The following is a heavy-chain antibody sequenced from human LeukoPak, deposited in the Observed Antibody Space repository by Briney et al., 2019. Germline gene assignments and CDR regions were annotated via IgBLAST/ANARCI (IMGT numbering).Heavy chain of an antibody. J-gene: IGHJ1*01. CDR1: GYTFTSYG. D-gene: IGHD3-10*01. Sequence: ASVKVSCKASGYTFTSYGISWMRQAPGQELEWMGWISAYNGDTNDAQKFQGRVTMTTETSTSTAYMELRSLRSDDTAVYYCARVQMVRGVLIPEYFQHWGQGTLVTVSS. V-gene: IGHV1-18*01. CDR2: ISAYNGDT. CDR3: ARVQMVRGVLIPEYFQH.